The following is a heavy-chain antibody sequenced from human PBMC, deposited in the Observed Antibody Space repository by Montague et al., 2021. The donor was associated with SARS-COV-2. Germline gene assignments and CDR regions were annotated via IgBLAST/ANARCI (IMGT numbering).Heavy chain of an antibody. V-gene: IGHV4-39*01. J-gene: IGHJ5*02. D-gene: IGHD1-1*01. CDR2: ISYSGST. Sequence: SETLSLTCAVSGDSIRSATYYCAWLRPPPGRGLEWIGNISYSGSTIYTPSLRSRTTMSVDTSKKQFSQQLNLVAAAATADYCCARRLTGLEPPFDPWGQGTLVIVSS. CDR3: ARRLTGLEPPFDP. CDR1: GDSIRSATYY.